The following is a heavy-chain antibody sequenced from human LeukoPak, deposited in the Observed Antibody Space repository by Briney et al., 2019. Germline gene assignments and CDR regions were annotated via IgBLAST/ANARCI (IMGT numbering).Heavy chain of an antibody. Sequence: SSETLSLTCAVYGGSFSGYYWSWIRQPPGKGLEWIGEINHSGSTNYNPSLKSRVTISVDTSKNQFSLKLSSVTAADTAVYYCARYNWNYASPWFDPWGQGTLVTVSS. CDR3: ARYNWNYASPWFDP. CDR2: INHSGST. V-gene: IGHV4-34*01. D-gene: IGHD1-7*01. CDR1: GGSFSGYY. J-gene: IGHJ5*02.